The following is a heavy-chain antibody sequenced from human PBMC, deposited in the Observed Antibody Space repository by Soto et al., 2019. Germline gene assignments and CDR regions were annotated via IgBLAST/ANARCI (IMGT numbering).Heavy chain of an antibody. D-gene: IGHD6-6*01. V-gene: IGHV4-34*01. CDR1: GGSFSGYY. CDR2: INHSGST. Sequence: SETLSLTCAVYGGSFSGYYWSWIRQPPGKGLEWIGEINHSGSTNYNPSLKSRVAISVDTSKNQFSLKLSSVTAADTAVYSCARDPRYSSSSPLYYYYYGMDVWGQGTTVTVSS. CDR3: ARDPRYSSSSPLYYYYYGMDV. J-gene: IGHJ6*02.